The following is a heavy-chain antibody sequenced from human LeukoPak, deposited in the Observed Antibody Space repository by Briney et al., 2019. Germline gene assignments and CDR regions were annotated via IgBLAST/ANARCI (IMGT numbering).Heavy chain of an antibody. V-gene: IGHV3-23*01. J-gene: IGHJ4*02. CDR1: GFTFSSYA. D-gene: IGHD3-22*01. CDR2: ISGSGGST. CDR3: AKAPSNPYYYDSSGYGDYFDY. Sequence: GGSLRLSCAASGFTFSSYAMSWVRQAPGKGLEWVSAISGSGGSTYYADSVKGRFTISRDNSKNTLYLQMNSLRAEDTAVYYCAKAPSNPYYYDSSGYGDYFDYWGQGTLVTVSS.